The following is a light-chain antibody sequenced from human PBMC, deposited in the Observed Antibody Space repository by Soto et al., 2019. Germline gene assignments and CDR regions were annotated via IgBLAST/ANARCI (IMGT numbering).Light chain of an antibody. CDR3: QQYYSFPRT. CDR2: AAS. J-gene: IGKJ1*01. Sequence: DIQVTQSPSSMSASVGDRVTISCLASQSISGYLNWYQQKPGKAPELLIYAASTLQSGVPSRFSGSGSGTDFTLTISCLQSEDFATYYCQQYYSFPRTFGQGTKVDIK. V-gene: IGKV1-39*01. CDR1: QSISGY.